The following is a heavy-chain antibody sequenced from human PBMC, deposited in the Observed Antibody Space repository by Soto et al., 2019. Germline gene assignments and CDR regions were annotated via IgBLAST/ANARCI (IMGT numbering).Heavy chain of an antibody. Sequence: LSCAASGFIFSNTWINWVRQAPGKGLEWVGRIKNKIEGGTTNYVAPVKGRFTVSGDDSKNTVYLHMNSLRTEDTAVYYCTADIPNISANYGMDVWGQGTTVTVSS. D-gene: IGHD6-25*01. CDR3: TADIPNISANYGMDV. V-gene: IGHV3-15*07. J-gene: IGHJ6*02. CDR1: GFIFSNTW. CDR2: IKNKIEGGTT.